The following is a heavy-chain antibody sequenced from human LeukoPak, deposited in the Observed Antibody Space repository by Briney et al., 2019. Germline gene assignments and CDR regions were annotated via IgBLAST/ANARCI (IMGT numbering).Heavy chain of an antibody. J-gene: IGHJ4*02. Sequence: GGSLRLSCAASGFTFSSYWMSWVRQAPGKGLEWVANIKQDGSEKYYVDSMKGRFTISRDNAKNSLYLQMNSLRAEDTAVYYCARGKYYYDSTGYYPGGDYWGQGTLVAVSS. D-gene: IGHD3-22*01. CDR2: IKQDGSEK. CDR3: ARGKYYYDSTGYYPGGDY. CDR1: GFTFSSYW. V-gene: IGHV3-7*01.